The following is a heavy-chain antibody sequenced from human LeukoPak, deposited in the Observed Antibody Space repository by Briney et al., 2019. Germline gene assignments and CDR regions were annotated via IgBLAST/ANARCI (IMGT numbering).Heavy chain of an antibody. J-gene: IGHJ4*02. D-gene: IGHD1-1*01. Sequence: GGSLRLSCAASGFTFSDYDRHWVRQATGKGLEWVSAIGTAGDTYYTGSVKGRFTISRENAKNSLYLQMNSLRAGDTAVYYCARVAKERVGGVYYFDYWGQGTLVTVSS. V-gene: IGHV3-13*01. CDR1: GFTFSDYD. CDR2: IGTAGDT. CDR3: ARVAKERVGGVYYFDY.